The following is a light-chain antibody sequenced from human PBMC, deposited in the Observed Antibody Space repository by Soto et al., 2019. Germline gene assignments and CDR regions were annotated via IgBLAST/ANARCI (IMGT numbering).Light chain of an antibody. J-gene: IGLJ1*01. CDR1: SSDVGGYND. CDR3: NSYTSKSTGV. CDR2: EVS. Sequence: QSALTQPASVSGSPGQSITISCTGTSSDVGGYNDVSWYQQHPGKAPKLLIYEVSNRPSGVSNRFSGSKSGNTASLTISGLQAEDEADYYCNSYTSKSTGVFGTGTKVTVL. V-gene: IGLV2-14*01.